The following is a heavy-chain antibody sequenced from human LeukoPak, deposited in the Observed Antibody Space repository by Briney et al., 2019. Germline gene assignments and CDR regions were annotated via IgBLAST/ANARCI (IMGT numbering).Heavy chain of an antibody. J-gene: IGHJ3*02. D-gene: IGHD3-22*01. Sequence: SETLSLTCPVSGGSISSYYWSWIRQPAGKGLEWIGRIYTSGSTNYNPSLKSRVTMSVDTSKNQFSLKLSSVTAADTAVYYCAGSFPRWIVVVGKDAFDIWGQGTMVTVSS. CDR2: IYTSGST. CDR3: AGSFPRWIVVVGKDAFDI. CDR1: GGSISSYY. V-gene: IGHV4-4*07.